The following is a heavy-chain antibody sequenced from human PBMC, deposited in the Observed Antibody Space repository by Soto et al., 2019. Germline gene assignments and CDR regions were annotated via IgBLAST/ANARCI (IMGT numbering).Heavy chain of an antibody. Sequence: QLQLQESGPGLVKPSETLSLTCTVSGGSISSSSYYWGWIRQPPGKGLEWIGSIYYSGSTYYNPSLKSRVTISVDTSKNQFSLKLSSVTAADTAVYYWARLSVAGTRNYYWGQGTLVTVSS. D-gene: IGHD6-19*01. CDR1: GGSISSSSYY. CDR3: ARLSVAGTRNYY. V-gene: IGHV4-39*01. CDR2: IYYSGST. J-gene: IGHJ4*02.